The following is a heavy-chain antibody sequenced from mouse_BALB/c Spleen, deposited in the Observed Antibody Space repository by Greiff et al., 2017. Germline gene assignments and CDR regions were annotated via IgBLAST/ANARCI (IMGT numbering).Heavy chain of an antibody. J-gene: IGHJ4*01. CDR1: GYAFTNYL. CDR3: ARVAARGAMDD. D-gene: IGHD6-1*01. V-gene: IGHV1-54*03. CDR2: INPGSGGT. Sequence: QVQLLQSGAELVRPGTSVTVSCTASGYAFTNYLIEWVKQRPGQGLEWIGVINPGSGGTNYNEKFKGKATLTADKSSSTAYMQLSSLTSDDSAVYFGARVAARGAMDDWGQGTSVTVAS.